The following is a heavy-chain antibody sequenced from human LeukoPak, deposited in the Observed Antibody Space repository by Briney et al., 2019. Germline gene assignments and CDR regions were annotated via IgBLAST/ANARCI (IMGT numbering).Heavy chain of an antibody. CDR2: IYYSGSA. J-gene: IGHJ4*02. V-gene: IGHV4-39*01. CDR1: GGSFSSNSYY. Sequence: SETLSLTCTVSGGSFSSNSYYWGWIRQPPGKGLEWIGSIYYSGSAYYNPSLKSRVTISVDTSKNQFSLKVSSVTAADTAVYYCARRSRTGFFDYWGQGTLVTVSS. D-gene: IGHD3-10*01. CDR3: ARRSRTGFFDY.